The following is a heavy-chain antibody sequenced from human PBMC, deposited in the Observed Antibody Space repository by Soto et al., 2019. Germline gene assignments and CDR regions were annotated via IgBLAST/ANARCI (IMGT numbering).Heavy chain of an antibody. CDR2: IYWDDDK. CDR1: GFSLTTSGVG. V-gene: IGHV2-5*02. Sequence: QITLKESGPTVVKPTETLTLTCTFSGFSLTTSGVGVWWVRQSPGKAPEWLALIYWDDDKRYSTSLKSRLTITKDTSKKLVVLTMAHVDPADAATYYCAPRLLRTVFGLVTTTAIYFDFWGQGTPVVVSS. D-gene: IGHD3-3*01. J-gene: IGHJ4*02. CDR3: APRLLRTVFGLVTTTAIYFDF.